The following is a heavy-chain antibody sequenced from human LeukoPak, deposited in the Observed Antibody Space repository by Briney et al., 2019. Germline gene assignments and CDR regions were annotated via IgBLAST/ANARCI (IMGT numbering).Heavy chain of an antibody. D-gene: IGHD2-2*01. CDR1: GFTFSGSG. J-gene: IGHJ4*02. Sequence: GGSLRLSCAASGFTFSGSGMHWVRQAPGKGLEWVAFIRYHGSDKYYADSVKGRFTVSRGNSKNTLYLQMNSLRAEDTAVYYCARSPTSWYFDYWGQGTLVTVSS. CDR3: ARSPTSWYFDY. V-gene: IGHV3-30*02. CDR2: IRYHGSDK.